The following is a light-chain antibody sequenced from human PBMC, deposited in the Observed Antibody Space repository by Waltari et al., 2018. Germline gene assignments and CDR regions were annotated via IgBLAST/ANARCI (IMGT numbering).Light chain of an antibody. CDR1: QSVSSSY. CDR3: QQYGSSLSIT. Sequence: EIMLTQSPGTLSLSPGERATLHCRASQSVSSSYLAWYQQKPGQAPRLLIYGASSRATGIPDRFSGSGSGTDFTLTISRLRPEDFAVYYCQQYGSSLSITFGQGTRLEIK. J-gene: IGKJ5*01. V-gene: IGKV3-20*01. CDR2: GAS.